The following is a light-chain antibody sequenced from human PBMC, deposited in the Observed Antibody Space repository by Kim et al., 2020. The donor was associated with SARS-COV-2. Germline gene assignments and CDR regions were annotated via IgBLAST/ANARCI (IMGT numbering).Light chain of an antibody. V-gene: IGKV3-15*01. J-gene: IGKJ4*01. Sequence: PGERATLSCRASQSVSSNLAWYQQKPGQAPRLLIYGASTRATGIPARFSGSGSGTEFTLTISSLQSEDFAVFYCHQYNNWPPEDTFGGGTKVEIK. CDR1: QSVSSN. CDR3: HQYNNWPPEDT. CDR2: GAS.